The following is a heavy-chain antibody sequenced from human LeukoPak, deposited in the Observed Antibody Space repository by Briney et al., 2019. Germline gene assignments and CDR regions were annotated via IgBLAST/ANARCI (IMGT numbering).Heavy chain of an antibody. V-gene: IGHV1-18*01. Sequence: GPSVNVSCKVSSHTLTSLGTRWVRQAPRQGREWMGWIRAYKGNTNYTQKRQGRVTMTTDTSTSTAYMELRSLRSDDTAVYYCARDCSGGSCYWGLDYWGQGTLVTVSS. CDR2: IRAYKGNT. J-gene: IGHJ4*02. CDR1: SHTLTSLG. D-gene: IGHD2-15*01. CDR3: ARDCSGGSCYWGLDY.